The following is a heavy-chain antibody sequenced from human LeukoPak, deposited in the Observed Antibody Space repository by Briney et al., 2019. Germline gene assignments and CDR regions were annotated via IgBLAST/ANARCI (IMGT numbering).Heavy chain of an antibody. Sequence: ASVKVSCKASGGTFSSYAISWVRQAPGQGLEWMGGIIPIFGTANYAQKFQGRVTITADESTSTAYMELSSLRSEDTAVYYCASQASSIAARPLDYWGQGTLVTVSS. CDR2: IIPIFGTA. V-gene: IGHV1-69*13. CDR1: GGTFSSYA. CDR3: ASQASSIAARPLDY. D-gene: IGHD6-6*01. J-gene: IGHJ4*02.